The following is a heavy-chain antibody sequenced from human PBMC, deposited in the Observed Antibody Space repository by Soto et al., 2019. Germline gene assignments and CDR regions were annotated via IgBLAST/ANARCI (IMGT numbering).Heavy chain of an antibody. V-gene: IGHV3-23*01. J-gene: IGHJ4*02. CDR2: ISGSGDGT. Sequence: VGSLRLSCAASGFTFSSFALSWVRQAPEKGLERVSAISGSGDGTDYADSVKGRFTISRDNSKNTLYLQMNSLRAEDTAVYYCAGPGYSSQDYWGQGALVTVSS. CDR1: GFTFSSFA. D-gene: IGHD5-18*01. CDR3: AGPGYSSQDY.